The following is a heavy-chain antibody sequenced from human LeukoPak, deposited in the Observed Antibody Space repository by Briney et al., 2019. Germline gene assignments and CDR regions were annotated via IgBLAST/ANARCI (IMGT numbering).Heavy chain of an antibody. CDR2: IYYSGST. CDR1: GGSISSHY. CDR3: ARVGFGTYYDFWSGYYFDY. D-gene: IGHD3-3*01. J-gene: IGHJ4*02. Sequence: PSETLSLTCTVSGGSISSHYWSWIRQPPGKGLEGIGYIYYSGSTNYNPSLKRRVTISVDTSKNQFSLKLSSVTAADTAVYYCARVGFGTYYDFWSGYYFDYWGQGTLVTVSS. V-gene: IGHV4-59*11.